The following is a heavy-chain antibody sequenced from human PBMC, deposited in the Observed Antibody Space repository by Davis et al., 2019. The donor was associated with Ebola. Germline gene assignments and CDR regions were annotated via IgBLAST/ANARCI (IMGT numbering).Heavy chain of an antibody. CDR1: GHSFTTYG. D-gene: IGHD2-2*01. Sequence: ASVKVSCKASGHSFTTYGMNWVRQAPGQGLEWMGWININTGNPTYAQGFTGRFVFSLDTSVSTAYLQITSLKAEDTAVYYCARSSYTWYFSGMDVWGKGTTVTVSS. CDR3: ARSSYTWYFSGMDV. V-gene: IGHV7-4-1*02. CDR2: ININTGNP. J-gene: IGHJ6*04.